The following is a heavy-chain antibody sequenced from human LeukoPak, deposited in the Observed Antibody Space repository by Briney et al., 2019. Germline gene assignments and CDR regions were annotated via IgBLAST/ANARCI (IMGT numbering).Heavy chain of an antibody. CDR2: IYYSGST. CDR3: ARESTSGRLDY. Sequence: SQTLSLTCTVSGGSISSGDYFWSWIRQPPGTGLEWIGYIYYSGSTYYNPSLKSRVTISVDTSKNQFSLKLSSVTAADTAVYYCARESTSGRLDYWGQGTLVTVSS. V-gene: IGHV4-30-4*08. J-gene: IGHJ4*02. D-gene: IGHD1-26*01. CDR1: GGSISSGDYF.